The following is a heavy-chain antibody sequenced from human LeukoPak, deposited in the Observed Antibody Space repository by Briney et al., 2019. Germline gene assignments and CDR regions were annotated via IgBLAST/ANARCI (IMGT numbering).Heavy chain of an antibody. D-gene: IGHD3-9*01. CDR1: GFTFSSYS. J-gene: IGHJ3*02. CDR2: ISSSGSTI. CDR3: ARETSYYDILTGYPSDAFDI. Sequence: GGSLRLSCAASGFTFSSYSMNWVRQAPGKGLEWVSYISSSGSTIYYADSVKGRFTISRDNAKNSLYLQMNSLRAEDTAVYYCARETSYYDILTGYPSDAFDIWGQGTMVTVSS. V-gene: IGHV3-48*04.